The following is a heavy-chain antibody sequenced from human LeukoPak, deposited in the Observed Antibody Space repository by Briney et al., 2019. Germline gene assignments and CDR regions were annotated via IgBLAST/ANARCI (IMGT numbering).Heavy chain of an antibody. J-gene: IGHJ2*01. D-gene: IGHD4-17*01. V-gene: IGHV3-11*01. Sequence: GASLRLSCAASGFTFSDYYMSWIRQAPGQGLGWVSYISSSGSTIYYADSVKGRFTISRDNAKNSLYLQMNSLRAEDTAVYYCARNLDYGDYVGYFDLWGRGTLVTVSS. CDR2: ISSSGSTI. CDR3: ARNLDYGDYVGYFDL. CDR1: GFTFSDYY.